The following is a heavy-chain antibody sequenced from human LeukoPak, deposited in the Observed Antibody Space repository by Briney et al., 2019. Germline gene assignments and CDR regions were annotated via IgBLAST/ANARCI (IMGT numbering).Heavy chain of an antibody. CDR3: AREETGYCSGGSCQEIAFDI. V-gene: IGHV1-2*02. CDR1: GYTFTGYY. CDR2: INPNSGGT. D-gene: IGHD2-15*01. Sequence: GASVKVSCKASGYTFTGYYMHWVRQAPGQGLEWMGWINPNSGGTNYAQKFQGRVTMTRDTSISTAYMELSRLRSDDTAAYYCAREETGYCSGGSCQEIAFDIWGQGTMVTVS. J-gene: IGHJ3*02.